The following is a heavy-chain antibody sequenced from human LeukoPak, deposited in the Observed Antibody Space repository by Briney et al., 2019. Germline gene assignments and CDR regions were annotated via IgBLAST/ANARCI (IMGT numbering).Heavy chain of an antibody. CDR2: ISSSSSYI. J-gene: IGHJ6*03. D-gene: IGHD2-2*02. V-gene: IGHV3-21*01. CDR1: GFTLSSYS. CDR3: ARDAPLGYCSSTSCYTGGDYYYYYMDV. Sequence: PGGSLRLSCAASGFTLSSYSMNWVRQAPGKGLEWVSSISSSSSYIYYADSVRGRFTISRDNAKNSLYLQMNSLRAEDTAVYYCARDAPLGYCSSTSCYTGGDYYYYYMDVWGKGTTVTVSS.